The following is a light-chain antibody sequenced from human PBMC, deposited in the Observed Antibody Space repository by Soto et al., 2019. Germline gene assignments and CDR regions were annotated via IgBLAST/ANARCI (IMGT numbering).Light chain of an antibody. CDR3: QETYNVGSVS. CDR1: QNIDNY. V-gene: IGKV1-39*01. CDR2: ATS. J-gene: IGKJ4*01. Sequence: DIQMTQSPSSVSASVGDRVTITCRASQNIDNYLNWYQHKAGKAPQLLIYATSTLQSGILSRFSSSRSSTNDTLTISNLQTEDFAISYCQETYNVGSVSFGGGTKVVIK.